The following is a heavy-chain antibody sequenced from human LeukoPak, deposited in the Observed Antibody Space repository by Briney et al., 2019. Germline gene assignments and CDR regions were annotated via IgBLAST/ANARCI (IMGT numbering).Heavy chain of an antibody. CDR1: GHTFTSYD. D-gene: IGHD3-16*01. Sequence: ASVKVSCKASGHTFTSYDINWVRQATGQGLEWMGWMNPNSGNTGYAQKFQGRVTMTRNTSISTAYMELSSLRSEDTAVYYCARGRRFGESPDYWGQGTLVTVSS. CDR3: ARGRRFGESPDY. V-gene: IGHV1-8*01. CDR2: MNPNSGNT. J-gene: IGHJ4*02.